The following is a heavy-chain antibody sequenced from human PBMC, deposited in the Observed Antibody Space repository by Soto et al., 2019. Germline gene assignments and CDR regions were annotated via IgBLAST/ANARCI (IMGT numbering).Heavy chain of an antibody. J-gene: IGHJ6*02. CDR2: IYPGDSGT. V-gene: IGHV5-51*01. Sequence: GESLKISCKGSGYSFTSYWIGWVRQMPGKGLEWMGIIYPGDSGTRYSPSFQGQVTISADKSISTAYLQWSSLKASDTAMYYCARPRDGHKGKNYYGMDVWGQGTTVTVSS. CDR3: ARPRDGHKGKNYYGMDV. CDR1: GYSFTSYW.